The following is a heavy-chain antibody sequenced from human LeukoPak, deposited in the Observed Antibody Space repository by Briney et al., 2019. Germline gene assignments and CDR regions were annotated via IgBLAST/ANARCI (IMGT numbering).Heavy chain of an antibody. V-gene: IGHV1-2*02. J-gene: IGHJ4*02. Sequence: ASVKVSCKTSGYTFSDYYIHWVRQAPGQGLEWMGWINPNSGDTNYAQKFLGRVTMTRDTSISTAYIELSRLKSDDTAVYYCARKVYWYDTSDYHYFDSWGQGTLVTASS. CDR1: GYTFSDYY. CDR2: INPNSGDT. D-gene: IGHD3-22*01. CDR3: ARKVYWYDTSDYHYFDS.